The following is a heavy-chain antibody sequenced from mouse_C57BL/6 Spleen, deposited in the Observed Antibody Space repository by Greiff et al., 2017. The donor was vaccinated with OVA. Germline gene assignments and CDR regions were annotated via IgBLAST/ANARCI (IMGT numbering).Heavy chain of an antibody. J-gene: IGHJ1*03. CDR1: GYTFTSYW. D-gene: IGHD1-1*01. Sequence: VQLQQPGAELVKPGASVKMSCKASGYTFTSYWITWVKQRPGQGLEWIGDIYPGSGSTNYNEKFKSKATLTVDTSSSTAYMQLSSLTSEDSAVYYGARSGITTVSWYFDVWGTGTTVTVSS. CDR2: IYPGSGST. CDR3: ARSGITTVSWYFDV. V-gene: IGHV1-55*01.